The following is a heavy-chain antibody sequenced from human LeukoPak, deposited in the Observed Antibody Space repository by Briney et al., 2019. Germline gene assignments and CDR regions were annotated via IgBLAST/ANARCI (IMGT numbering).Heavy chain of an antibody. Sequence: GGSLRLSCAASGFTFSSYAMSWVRQAPGKGLEWVSAISGSGGSTYYADSVKGRFTISRDNSKNTLYLQMNSLRAEDTAVYYCAKDPGIAAADTYTWFDYWGQGTLVTVSS. CDR2: ISGSGGST. J-gene: IGHJ4*02. V-gene: IGHV3-23*01. D-gene: IGHD6-13*01. CDR1: GFTFSSYA. CDR3: AKDPGIAAADTYTWFDY.